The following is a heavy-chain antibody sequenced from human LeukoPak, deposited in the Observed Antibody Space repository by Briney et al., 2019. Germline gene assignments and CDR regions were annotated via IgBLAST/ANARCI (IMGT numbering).Heavy chain of an antibody. CDR1: GYSFTSYW. CDR3: ASPGYSSSWYTRGAFDI. Sequence: GESLQISCKGSGYSFTSYWIGWVRQMPGKGLEWMGIIYPGDSDTRYSPSFQGQVTISADKSISTAYLQWSSLKASDTAMYYCASPGYSSSWYTRGAFDIWGQGTMVTVSS. CDR2: IYPGDSDT. D-gene: IGHD6-13*01. V-gene: IGHV5-51*01. J-gene: IGHJ3*02.